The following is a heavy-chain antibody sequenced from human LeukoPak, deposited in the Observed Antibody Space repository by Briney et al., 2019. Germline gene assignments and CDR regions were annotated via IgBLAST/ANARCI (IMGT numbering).Heavy chain of an antibody. Sequence: PGGSLRLSCAASGFTFSNYNMNWVRQAPGKGLEWVSYISFGGRAIYYADSVKGRFSISRDNARNSLYLQMNSLRAEDTAVYYCARSENGDYDYWGQGTLVTVSS. V-gene: IGHV3-48*01. J-gene: IGHJ4*02. CDR2: ISFGGRAI. CDR3: ARSENGDYDY. CDR1: GFTFSNYN. D-gene: IGHD4-17*01.